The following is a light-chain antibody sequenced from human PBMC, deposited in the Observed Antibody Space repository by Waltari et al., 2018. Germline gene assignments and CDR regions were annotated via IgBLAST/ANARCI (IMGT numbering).Light chain of an antibody. CDR1: QSVSSN. CDR2: GAS. Sequence: IVMTQSPATLSVSPGEGATLSCRGSQSVSSNLAWYQQKPGQAPRLLIYGASTRATGLPVRFSGSGSGTEFTLTISSLQSEDFAVYFCHLYGSARTFGGGTRVEIK. J-gene: IGKJ4*01. CDR3: HLYGSART. V-gene: IGKV3-15*01.